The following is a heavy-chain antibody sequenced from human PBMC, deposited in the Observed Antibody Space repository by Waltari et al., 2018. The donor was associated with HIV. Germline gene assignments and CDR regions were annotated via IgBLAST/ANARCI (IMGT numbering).Heavy chain of an antibody. Sequence: EVPLVESGGGLVKPGGSLRLSCAASVFTFSSYSMNWVRQAPGKGLEWVSSISSSSSYIYYADSVKGRFTISRDNAKNSLYLQMNSLRAEDTAVYYCARDISYYYGMDVWGQGTTVTVSS. CDR3: ARDISYYYGMDV. J-gene: IGHJ6*02. D-gene: IGHD3-9*01. CDR1: VFTFSSYS. CDR2: ISSSSSYI. V-gene: IGHV3-21*01.